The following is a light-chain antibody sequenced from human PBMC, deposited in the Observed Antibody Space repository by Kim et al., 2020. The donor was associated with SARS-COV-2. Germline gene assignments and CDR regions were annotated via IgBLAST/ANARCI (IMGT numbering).Light chain of an antibody. CDR2: GRT. Sequence: SSELTQDPAVSVALGQTVRITCQGDSLRTYYASWYQQKPGQAPVVVIYGRTNRPSGIPDRFSGSSSGDTASLTITGAQAEDEAEYYCNSRDSRGNHLFGGGTKVTVL. V-gene: IGLV3-19*01. CDR1: SLRTYY. J-gene: IGLJ3*02. CDR3: NSRDSRGNHL.